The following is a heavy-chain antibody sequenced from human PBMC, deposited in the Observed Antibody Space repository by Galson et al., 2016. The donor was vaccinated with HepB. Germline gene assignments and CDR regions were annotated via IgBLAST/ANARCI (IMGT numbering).Heavy chain of an antibody. Sequence: SLRLSCAASGITFSSYGMHWVRQAPGKGLEWVSAISGSGGSTYYADSVKGRFTISSDKSKDTLYLQMNSLRAEDTAVYYCAKGREFGDGYHYYAMDVWGQGTTVTVSS. D-gene: IGHD2-8*01. CDR3: AKGREFGDGYHYYAMDV. J-gene: IGHJ6*02. CDR2: ISGSGGST. CDR1: GITFSSYG. V-gene: IGHV3-23*01.